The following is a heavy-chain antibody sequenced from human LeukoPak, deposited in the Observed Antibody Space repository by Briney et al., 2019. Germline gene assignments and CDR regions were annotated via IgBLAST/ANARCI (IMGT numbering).Heavy chain of an antibody. CDR1: GGSISSYY. CDR2: IYTSGST. Sequence: PSETLSLTCTVSGGSISSYYWSWILQPAGKGLEWIGRIYTSGSTNYNPSLRGRVTMSVDTSKNQFSLKLSSVTAADTAVYYCARDQTTGRPFDYWGQGTLVTVSS. CDR3: ARDQTTGRPFDY. D-gene: IGHD4-17*01. J-gene: IGHJ4*02. V-gene: IGHV4-4*07.